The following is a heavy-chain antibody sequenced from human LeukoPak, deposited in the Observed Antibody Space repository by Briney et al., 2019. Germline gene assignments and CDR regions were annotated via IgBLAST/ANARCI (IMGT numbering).Heavy chain of an antibody. V-gene: IGHV4-59*08. J-gene: IGHJ5*02. Sequence: SETLSLTCTVSGGSISSYFWSWFRQPPGKGLERIGYISYSGSTNYNPSLKSRITISLDTSKNQFSLKLSSVTAADTAVYYCAVSAAALFDPWGQGTLVTVSS. D-gene: IGHD6-6*01. CDR2: ISYSGST. CDR1: GGSISSYF. CDR3: AVSAAALFDP.